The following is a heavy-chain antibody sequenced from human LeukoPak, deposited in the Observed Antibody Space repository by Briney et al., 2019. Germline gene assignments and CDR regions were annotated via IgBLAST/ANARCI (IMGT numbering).Heavy chain of an antibody. D-gene: IGHD7-27*01. CDR1: GFTFSSYS. J-gene: IGHJ3*02. CDR3: ARALTGISAKTDAFDI. Sequence: GGSLRLSCAASGFTFSSYSMNWVRQAPGKGLEWVSSISSSSSYIYYADSVKGRFTISRDNAKNTLYLQMNSLRAEDTAVYYCARALTGISAKTDAFDIWGQGTMVTVSS. CDR2: ISSSSSYI. V-gene: IGHV3-21*01.